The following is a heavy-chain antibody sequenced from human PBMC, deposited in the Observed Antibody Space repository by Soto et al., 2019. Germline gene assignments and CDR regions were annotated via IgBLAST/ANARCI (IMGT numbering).Heavy chain of an antibody. CDR3: AKCGHYDMLTGQGGFDP. D-gene: IGHD3-9*01. J-gene: IGHJ5*02. V-gene: IGHV3-30-3*02. Sequence: QVLLVESGGGVVQPGRSLRLSCAASGFTFSGYAMHWVRQAPGKGLEWVAVISYEGIDKHYADSVKGRFSISRDESENTLYLQMNSLRAEDTAMYYCAKCGHYDMLTGQGGFDPWGLGTLVTVAS. CDR1: GFTFSGYA. CDR2: ISYEGIDK.